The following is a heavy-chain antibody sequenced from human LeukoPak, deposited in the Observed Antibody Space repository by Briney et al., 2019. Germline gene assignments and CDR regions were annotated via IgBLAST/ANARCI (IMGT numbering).Heavy chain of an antibody. CDR1: GYTFTGYY. D-gene: IGHD3-22*01. V-gene: IGHV1-2*02. J-gene: IGHJ5*02. CDR3: ARVYYDSSGYYP. Sequence: ASVKVSCKASGYTFTGYYMHWVRQAPGQGLEWMGWINPNSGGTNYAQKFQGRVTMTRDTSISTAYMELSRLRSDDTAVYYCARVYYDSSGYYPWGQGTLVTVSS. CDR2: INPNSGGT.